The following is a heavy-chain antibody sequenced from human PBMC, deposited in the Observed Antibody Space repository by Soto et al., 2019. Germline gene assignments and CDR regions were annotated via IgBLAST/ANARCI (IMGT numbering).Heavy chain of an antibody. CDR3: ASLLGKGLDS. D-gene: IGHD7-27*01. V-gene: IGHV4-61*03. CDR2: ISYSGGT. J-gene: IGHJ4*02. CDR1: GGSVNSGYY. Sequence: QVQLQESGPGLVKPSETLSLTCTVSGGSVNSGYYWSWIRQPPGKGLGWIGYISYSGGTNYNPSLKRRITRAVDTSKNHFALERTPATAADAAGYYWASLLGKGLDSWGQGTLVAVSS.